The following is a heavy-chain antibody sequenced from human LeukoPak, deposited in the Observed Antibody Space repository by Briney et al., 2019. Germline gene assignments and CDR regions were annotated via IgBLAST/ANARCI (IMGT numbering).Heavy chain of an antibody. V-gene: IGHV3-13*01. J-gene: IGHJ3*02. CDR3: ARALSYDYVWGSYRFHRDAFDI. Sequence: PGGSLRLSCAASGFTFSSSDMHWVRQATGKGLEWVSAIGTAGDTYYPGSVKGRFTISRENAKNSLYLQMNSLRAEDTAVYYCARALSYDYVWGSYRFHRDAFDIWGQGTMVTVSS. CDR1: GFTFSSSD. D-gene: IGHD3-16*02. CDR2: IGTAGDT.